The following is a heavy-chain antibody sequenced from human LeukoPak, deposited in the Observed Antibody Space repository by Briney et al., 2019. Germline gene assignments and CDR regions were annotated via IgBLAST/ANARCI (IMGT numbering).Heavy chain of an antibody. CDR1: GYTFTSYG. Sequence: GASVKVSCKASGYTFTSYGISWVRQAPGQGLEWMGWISDYNGYTKYAEKLQGRVTMTTDTSTSTAYMELRSLRSDDTAVYYCARAKYDSSGYYWFDPWGQGTLVTVSS. D-gene: IGHD3-22*01. CDR2: ISDYNGYT. J-gene: IGHJ5*02. V-gene: IGHV1-18*01. CDR3: ARAKYDSSGYYWFDP.